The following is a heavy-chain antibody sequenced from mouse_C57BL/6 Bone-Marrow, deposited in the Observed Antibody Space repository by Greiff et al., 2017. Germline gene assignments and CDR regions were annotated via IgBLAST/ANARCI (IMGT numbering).Heavy chain of an antibody. CDR3: GRYPGVYYYAMDY. CDR1: GFSLTSYG. Sequence: VQLQESGPGLVAPSQSLSITCTVSGFSLTSYGVHWVRQPPGKGLEWLVVIGSDGSTTYNSALKSRLSISKDNSKRQVFLKMSSLQTDDTAMYCGGRYPGVYYYAMDYWGQGTSVTVSS. J-gene: IGHJ4*01. V-gene: IGHV2-6*03. D-gene: IGHD4-1*01. CDR2: IGSDGST.